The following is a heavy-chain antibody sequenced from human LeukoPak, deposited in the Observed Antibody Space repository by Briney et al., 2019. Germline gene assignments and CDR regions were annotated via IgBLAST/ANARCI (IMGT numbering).Heavy chain of an antibody. CDR2: ISSGSSYI. D-gene: IGHD3-16*01. CDR3: ARGPGGYFDY. J-gene: IGHJ4*02. CDR1: GFTFSSYS. Sequence: PGGSLRLSCAASGFTFSSYSMNWVRQAPGKGLEWVSSISSGSSYIYYADSVKGRFTISRDNAKNSLYLQMNSLRAEDTAVYYCARGPGGYFDYWGQGTLVTVSS. V-gene: IGHV3-21*01.